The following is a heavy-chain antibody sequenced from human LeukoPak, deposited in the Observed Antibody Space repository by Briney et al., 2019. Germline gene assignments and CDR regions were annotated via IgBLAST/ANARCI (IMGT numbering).Heavy chain of an antibody. Sequence: SETLSLTCAVYGGSFSDYYWSWIRQPPGKGLEWIGQINYSGTTNYSPSLKSRVTISVDTSKNQFSLEVSSVTAADTAVYYCARAPGYCSTTSCEYYYYMDVWGKGTTVTVSS. CDR2: INYSGTT. V-gene: IGHV4-34*01. CDR1: GGSFSDYY. D-gene: IGHD2-2*01. CDR3: ARAPGYCSTTSCEYYYYMDV. J-gene: IGHJ6*03.